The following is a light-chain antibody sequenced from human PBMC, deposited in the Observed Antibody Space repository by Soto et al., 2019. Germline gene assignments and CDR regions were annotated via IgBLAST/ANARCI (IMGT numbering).Light chain of an antibody. J-gene: IGKJ1*01. CDR3: QQYNSYLWT. CDR2: DAS. Sequence: DIQVTQSPPTLSASVGDRVTITCRASQTISTWMAWYQQKPGKAPKLLVYDASTLQSGVASRFSGSGSGTEFTLTISSLQPDDFATYYCQQYNSYLWTFGQGTKVDIK. V-gene: IGKV1-5*01. CDR1: QTISTW.